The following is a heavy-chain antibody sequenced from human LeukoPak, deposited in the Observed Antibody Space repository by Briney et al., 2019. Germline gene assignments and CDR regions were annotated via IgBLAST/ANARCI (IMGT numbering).Heavy chain of an antibody. V-gene: IGHV3-33*01. CDR3: ARVQQGGWYYFDY. Sequence: GGSLRLSCAASGFTFSSYGMHWVRQAPGKGLEWVAVIWYDGTNKYYADSVKGRFTISRDNSENTLYLQMGSLRAEDTAVYYCARVQQGGWYYFDYWGQGTLVTVSS. J-gene: IGHJ4*02. CDR1: GFTFSSYG. D-gene: IGHD6-19*01. CDR2: IWYDGTNK.